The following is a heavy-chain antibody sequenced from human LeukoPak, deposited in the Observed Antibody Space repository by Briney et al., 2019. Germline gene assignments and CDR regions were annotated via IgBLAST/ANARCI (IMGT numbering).Heavy chain of an antibody. J-gene: IGHJ4*02. CDR2: IYYSGST. D-gene: IGHD5-18*01. CDR3: ARLGEVGAVVTRYYYFDY. CDR1: GGSISSSSYY. Sequence: SETLSPTCTVSGGSISSSSYYWGWIRQPPGKWLEWIGSIYYSGSTYYNPSLKSRVTISVDTSKNQFSLKLSSVTAADTAVYYCARLGEVGAVVTRYYYFDYWGQGTLVTVSS. V-gene: IGHV4-39*01.